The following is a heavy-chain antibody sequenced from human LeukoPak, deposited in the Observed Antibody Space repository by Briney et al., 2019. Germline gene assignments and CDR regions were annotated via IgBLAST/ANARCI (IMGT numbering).Heavy chain of an antibody. Sequence: GGSPRLSCAASGFTFTSDSMNWVPGAPGKGLEWVSSIIVGATSIYYAASVKGRYTLSRDNAKNSLYLEMNSLRAEETAVYYCARAFLGGYSHDAFDIWGEGTMVTVSS. CDR2: IIVGATSI. CDR3: ARAFLGGYSHDAFDI. CDR1: GFTFTSDS. V-gene: IGHV3-21*01. J-gene: IGHJ3*02. D-gene: IGHD3-22*01.